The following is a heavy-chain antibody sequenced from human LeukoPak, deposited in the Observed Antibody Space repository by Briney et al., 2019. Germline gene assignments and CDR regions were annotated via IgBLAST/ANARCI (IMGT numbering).Heavy chain of an antibody. CDR2: ISSSGSTI. CDR3: ARGPRYYYYMDV. V-gene: IGHV3-48*03. Sequence: GGSLRLSCAASGFTFSSYEMNWIRQAPGKGLEWVSYISSSGSTIYYADSVKGRFTISRDNSKNTLYLQMNSLRAEDTAVYYCARGPRYYYYMDVWGKGTTVTISS. CDR1: GFTFSSYE. J-gene: IGHJ6*03.